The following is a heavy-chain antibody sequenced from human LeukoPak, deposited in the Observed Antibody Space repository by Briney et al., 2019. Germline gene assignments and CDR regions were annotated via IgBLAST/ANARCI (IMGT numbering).Heavy chain of an antibody. CDR1: GASISSGNYY. D-gene: IGHD1-1*01. Sequence: SETLSLACIVSGASISSGNYYWAWIRQPPGKGLEWIGTFYSGGSAYYNPSLTSRVSISKDTSDNQFSLRLSSVTAADTAVYYCARKQSGTMYDVWGQGTLVTVTS. V-gene: IGHV4-39*07. CDR2: FYSGGSA. J-gene: IGHJ4*02. CDR3: ARKQSGTMYDV.